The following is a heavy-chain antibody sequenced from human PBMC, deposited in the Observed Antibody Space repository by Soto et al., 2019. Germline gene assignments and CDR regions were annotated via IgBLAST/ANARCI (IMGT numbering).Heavy chain of an antibody. CDR1: GYTFTSYG. D-gene: IGHD6-13*01. Sequence: ASVKVSCKPSGYTFTSYGISWVRQAPGQGLEWMGWISAYNGNTNYAQKLQGRVTMTTDTSTSTAYMELRSLRSDDTAVYYCARDPGIAAAGAPDYWGQGTLVTVSS. CDR3: ARDPGIAAAGAPDY. CDR2: ISAYNGNT. V-gene: IGHV1-18*04. J-gene: IGHJ4*02.